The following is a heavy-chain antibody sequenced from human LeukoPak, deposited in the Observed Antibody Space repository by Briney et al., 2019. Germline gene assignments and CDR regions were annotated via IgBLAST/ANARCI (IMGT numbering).Heavy chain of an antibody. CDR3: TRDTSHVGWGVGT. V-gene: IGHV3-21*01. CDR2: ISSSKSYI. Sequence: GGCLRPSCAASGLTFSSHSMNWVRQPPRDWLEWVSSISSSKSYIYYADSVKGRFTISRDNAKKSLYLQMNSMRAEDTAVYYCTRDTSHVGWGVGTWGQGTLVTVPS. CDR1: GLTFSSHS. J-gene: IGHJ5*02. D-gene: IGHD3-10*01.